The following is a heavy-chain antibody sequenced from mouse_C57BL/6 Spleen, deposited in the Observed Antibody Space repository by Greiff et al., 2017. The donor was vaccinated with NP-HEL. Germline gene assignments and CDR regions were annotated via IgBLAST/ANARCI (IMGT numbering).Heavy chain of an antibody. D-gene: IGHD1-1*01. CDR1: GYTFTDHT. CDR3: ARDYGSRLRAMDY. CDR2: IYPRDGGT. Sequence: QVQLQQSDAELVKPGASVKISCKVSGYTFTDHTIHWMKQRPEQGLEWIGYIYPRDGGTKYNAKFKGKATLTADKSSITAYMQLNSLTSEDSAVYFCARDYGSRLRAMDYWGQGTSVTVSS. J-gene: IGHJ4*01. V-gene: IGHV1-78*01.